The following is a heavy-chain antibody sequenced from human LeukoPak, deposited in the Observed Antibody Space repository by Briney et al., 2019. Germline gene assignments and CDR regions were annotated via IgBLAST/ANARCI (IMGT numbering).Heavy chain of an antibody. CDR2: ISGSGGST. CDR3: ARDPTYYYDSSGYKGPGWFDP. D-gene: IGHD3-22*01. V-gene: IGHV3-23*01. Sequence: GSLRLSCAASGFTFSSYGMSWVRQAPGKGLEWVSAISGSGGSTYYAGSVKGRFTISRDNSKNTLYLQMNSLRAEDTAVYYCARDPTYYYDSSGYKGPGWFDPWGQGTLVTVSS. CDR1: GFTFSSYG. J-gene: IGHJ5*02.